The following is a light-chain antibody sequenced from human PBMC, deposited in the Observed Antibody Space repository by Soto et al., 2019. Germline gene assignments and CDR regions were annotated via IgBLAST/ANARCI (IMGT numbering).Light chain of an antibody. V-gene: IGKV3-11*01. J-gene: IGKJ1*01. CDR1: QSVRNS. CDR3: QQRSSWPGT. Sequence: EIVLTQSPATLPLSPGERATLSCRATQSVRNSLAWYRQQPGQAPRLLIYDASRRATGIPARFSGSGSGTDFTLTISSLEPKDFAIYYCQQRSSWPGTFGQGTKVDIK. CDR2: DAS.